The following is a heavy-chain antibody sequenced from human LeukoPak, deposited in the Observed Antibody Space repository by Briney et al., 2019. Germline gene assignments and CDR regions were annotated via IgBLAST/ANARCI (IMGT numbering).Heavy chain of an antibody. J-gene: IGHJ3*01. CDR1: GLSVSTSV. CDR3: TKETNAFDA. Sequence: GGSLRLSCATSGLSVSTSVIHWVRQIPGRGLQWVAGTWSDGVAKYYEASVKGRFTISIDRSKNTVFLQMNNLRAEDTALYHCTKETNAFDAWGQGTWVTVSS. CDR2: TWSDGVAK. D-gene: IGHD1-7*01. V-gene: IGHV3-33*03.